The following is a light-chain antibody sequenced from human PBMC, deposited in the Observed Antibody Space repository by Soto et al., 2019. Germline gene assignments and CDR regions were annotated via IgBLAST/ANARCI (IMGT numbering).Light chain of an antibody. CDR3: MQALQTPPT. Sequence: DIVMTQSPLSLPVTPGEPASISCRSSQSLLHSDGYNCLDWYLQKPGQSPQVLIYLGSFRASGVPARFSGSGSGTDFTLKISRVEAEDVGVYYCMQALQTPPTFGHGTRLEIK. CDR1: QSLLHSDGYNC. J-gene: IGKJ5*01. V-gene: IGKV2-28*01. CDR2: LGS.